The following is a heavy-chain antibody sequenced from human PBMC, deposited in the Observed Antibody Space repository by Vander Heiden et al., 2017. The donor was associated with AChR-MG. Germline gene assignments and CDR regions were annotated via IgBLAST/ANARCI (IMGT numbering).Heavy chain of an antibody. J-gene: IGHJ3*01. V-gene: IGHV1-2*07. Sequence: QVQLVQSGAEVKKPGASVKVSCKASGYTFTGYYMHWVRQAPGQGLEWMGWLNPNNGGTKYAREFQGRLIMTRDTSISTVYMQLTSLRHDDTAVYFCARDRAPRVVGTTSISPFDLWGQGTMVSVSS. CDR3: ARDRAPRVVGTTSISPFDL. CDR1: GYTFTGYY. D-gene: IGHD2-15*01. CDR2: LNPNNGGT.